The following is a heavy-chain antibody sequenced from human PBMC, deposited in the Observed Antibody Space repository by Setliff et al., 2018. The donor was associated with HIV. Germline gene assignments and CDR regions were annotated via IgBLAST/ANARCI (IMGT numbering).Heavy chain of an antibody. CDR1: TGSFSGYY. CDR2: ITHSRST. V-gene: IGHV4-34*01. CDR3: ARCRVSPTLTRARYMDV. Sequence: KPSETLSLTCAVYTGSFSGYYWSWIRQPPGKGLEWIGEITHSRSTNYNPSLKSRATISVDTSKNQFSLRLSSVTAADTAVYYCARCRVSPTLTRARYMDVWGKGTTVTVSS. J-gene: IGHJ6*03. D-gene: IGHD2-15*01.